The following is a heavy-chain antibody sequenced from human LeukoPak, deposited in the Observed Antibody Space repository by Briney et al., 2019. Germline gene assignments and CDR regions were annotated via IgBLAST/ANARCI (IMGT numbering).Heavy chain of an antibody. CDR3: PKGGMVRGVIITNALIDY. J-gene: IGHJ4*02. D-gene: IGHD3-10*01. Sequence: GASVKVSCKASGYTFTGYYMHWVRQAPGQGLEWMGWINPNSGGTNYAQKFQGRVTMTRDTSISTAYMELSRLRSDDTAVYYCPKGGMVRGVIITNALIDYWGQGTLVTVSS. V-gene: IGHV1-2*02. CDR2: INPNSGGT. CDR1: GYTFTGYY.